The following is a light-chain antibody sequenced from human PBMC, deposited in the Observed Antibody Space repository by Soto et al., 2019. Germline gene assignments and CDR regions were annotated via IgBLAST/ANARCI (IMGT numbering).Light chain of an antibody. J-gene: IGLJ1*01. CDR1: RSDVGAYNY. V-gene: IGLV2-14*01. CDR2: EVT. CDR3: SSFTSRFTFV. Sequence: SVLTQPASLSGSPGQSITISCTGTRSDVGAYNYVSWYQQHPGKAPKLMISEVTNRPSGVSDRFSGSKSGSTASLTISGLQAEDEADYYCSSFTSRFTFVFGTGTKVTVL.